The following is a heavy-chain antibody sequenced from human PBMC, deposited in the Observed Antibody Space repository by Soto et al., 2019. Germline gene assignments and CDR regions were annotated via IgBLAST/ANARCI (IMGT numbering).Heavy chain of an antibody. CDR1: GYTFNKYG. Sequence: QAQLVQSGGEVKRTGASVKVSCKASGYTFNKYGFNWVRQAPGQGLEWMGRISAFNDYTNLAQKFQGRVTLTTDASTNTAYMELQILRSDDTAMYYCARGRGVVIPAGTPDAFDVWGQGTKVTVSS. J-gene: IGHJ3*01. CDR3: ARGRGVVIPAGTPDAFDV. D-gene: IGHD6-13*01. V-gene: IGHV1-18*01. CDR2: ISAFNDYT.